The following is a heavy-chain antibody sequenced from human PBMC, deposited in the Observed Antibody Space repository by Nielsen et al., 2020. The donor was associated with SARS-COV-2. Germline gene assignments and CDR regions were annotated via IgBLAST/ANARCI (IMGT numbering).Heavy chain of an antibody. D-gene: IGHD3-10*01. V-gene: IGHV4-31*03. J-gene: IGHJ5*02. CDR1: GGPISSGGFY. Sequence: SETLSLTCTVSGGPISSGGFYWSWIRQHPGKGLEWIGYIYYSGSTYYNPSLKSRLTMSVDTSKNQFSLKLSSVTAADTAVYYCARASDGARNPNWFDPWGQGTQVTVSS. CDR3: ARASDGARNPNWFDP. CDR2: IYYSGST.